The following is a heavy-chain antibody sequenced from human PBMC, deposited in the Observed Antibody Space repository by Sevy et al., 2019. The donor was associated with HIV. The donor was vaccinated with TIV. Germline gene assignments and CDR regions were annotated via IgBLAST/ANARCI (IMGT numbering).Heavy chain of an antibody. Sequence: SETLSLTCAVYGGSFSGYYWSWIRQPPGKGLEWIGEINHSGSTNYNPSLKSRVTISVDTSKNQFSLKLSSVTAADTAVYYCAGAPGAKVRPLGQAKTKGRGWFDPWGQGTLVTVSS. V-gene: IGHV4-34*01. D-gene: IGHD1-26*01. CDR3: AGAPGAKVRPLGQAKTKGRGWFDP. J-gene: IGHJ5*02. CDR2: INHSGST. CDR1: GGSFSGYY.